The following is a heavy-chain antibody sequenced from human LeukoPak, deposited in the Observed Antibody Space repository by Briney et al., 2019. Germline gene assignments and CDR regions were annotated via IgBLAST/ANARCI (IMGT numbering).Heavy chain of an antibody. Sequence: GGSLRLSCAASGFTFSRYWMSWVRQAPGKGLEWVATIKQDGSEKYYVDSVKGRFTISRDNAKNSLSLQMNSPRAEDTAVYYCARSGLRYFDCPDYWGQGALVTVSS. D-gene: IGHD3-9*01. CDR3: ARSGLRYFDCPDY. J-gene: IGHJ4*02. V-gene: IGHV3-7*05. CDR1: GFTFSRYW. CDR2: IKQDGSEK.